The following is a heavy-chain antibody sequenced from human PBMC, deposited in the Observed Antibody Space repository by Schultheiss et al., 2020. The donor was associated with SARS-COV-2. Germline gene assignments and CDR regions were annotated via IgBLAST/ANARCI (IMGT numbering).Heavy chain of an antibody. Sequence: SETLSLTCAVSGYSISSGYYWGWIRQPPGKGLEWIGRIYTSGSTNYNPSLKSRVTMSVDTSKNQFSLKLSSVTAADTAVYYCAGGEQWLVEYWGQGTLVTVSS. D-gene: IGHD6-19*01. CDR1: GYSISSGYY. CDR2: IYTSGST. CDR3: AGGEQWLVEY. V-gene: IGHV4-38-2*01. J-gene: IGHJ4*02.